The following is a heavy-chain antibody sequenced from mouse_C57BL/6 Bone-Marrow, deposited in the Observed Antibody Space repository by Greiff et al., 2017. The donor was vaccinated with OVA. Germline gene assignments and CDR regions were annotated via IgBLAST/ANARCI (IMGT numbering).Heavy chain of an antibody. J-gene: IGHJ2*01. V-gene: IGHV10-3*01. D-gene: IGHD1-1*01. Sequence: EVKLEESGGGLVQPKGSLKLSCAASGFTFNTYAMHWVRQAPGKGLEWVARIRSKSSNYATYYADSVKDRFTISRDDSQSMLYLQMNNLKTEDTAMYYCVRERGFITTVVAGPFDYWGQGTTLTVSS. CDR1: GFTFNTYA. CDR2: IRSKSSNYAT. CDR3: VRERGFITTVVAGPFDY.